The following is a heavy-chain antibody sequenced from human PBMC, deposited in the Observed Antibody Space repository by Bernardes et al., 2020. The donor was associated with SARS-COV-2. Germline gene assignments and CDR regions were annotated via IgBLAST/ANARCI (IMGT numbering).Heavy chain of an antibody. V-gene: IGHV3-64D*06. CDR2: ISSNGGST. CDR3: VLSGAWLRLRAEVEQFDY. D-gene: IGHD5-12*01. Sequence: GGSLRLSCSASGFTFSSYAMHWVRQAPGKGLEYVSAISSNGGSTYYADSVKGRFTISRDNSKNTLYLQMSSLRAEDTAVYYCVLSGAWLRLRAEVEQFDYWGQGTLVTVSS. J-gene: IGHJ4*02. CDR1: GFTFSSYA.